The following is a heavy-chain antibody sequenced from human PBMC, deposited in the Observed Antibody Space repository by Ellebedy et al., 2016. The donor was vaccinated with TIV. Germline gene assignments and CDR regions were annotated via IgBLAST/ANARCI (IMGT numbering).Heavy chain of an antibody. D-gene: IGHD6-19*01. V-gene: IGHV3-7*01. CDR2: IKQDGSEK. J-gene: IGHJ4*02. CDR1: GFSFSNFW. Sequence: PGGSLRLSCAAWGFSFSNFWMSWVRQAPGKGLEWVANIKQDGSEKYYVDSVKGRFTISRDNAKNSLYLRMNSLRAEDTAVYYCARDSSGWYNWGQGTLVTVSS. CDR3: ARDSSGWYN.